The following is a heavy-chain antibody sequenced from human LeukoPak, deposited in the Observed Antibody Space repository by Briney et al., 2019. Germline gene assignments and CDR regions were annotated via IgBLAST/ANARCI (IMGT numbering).Heavy chain of an antibody. V-gene: IGHV1-46*01. Sequence: ASVKVSCKAYGYTFTSYYMHSVRQAPGQGLEWMGIINPSGGSTSYAQKFQGRVTMTRDTSTSTVYMELSSLRSEDTAVYYCARSSRGLGILIGYWGQGTLVTVSS. J-gene: IGHJ4*02. CDR1: GYTFTSYY. CDR2: INPSGGST. D-gene: IGHD7-27*01. CDR3: ARSSRGLGILIGY.